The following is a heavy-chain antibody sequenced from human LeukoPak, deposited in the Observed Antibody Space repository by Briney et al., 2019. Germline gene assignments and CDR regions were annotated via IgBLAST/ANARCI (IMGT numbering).Heavy chain of an antibody. D-gene: IGHD5-18*01. CDR2: IKRDGSDK. Sequence: GGSLRLSCAASGYSFSNFSMTWVRQAPGKGLEWVANIKRDGSDKYYVDSVRGRFTISRDNAHNALYLQMNSLRAEDTAVYYCARDPYDKIGYGGFDIWGQGTRVTVSS. CDR1: GYSFSNFS. CDR3: ARDPYDKIGYGGFDI. J-gene: IGHJ3*02. V-gene: IGHV3-7*01.